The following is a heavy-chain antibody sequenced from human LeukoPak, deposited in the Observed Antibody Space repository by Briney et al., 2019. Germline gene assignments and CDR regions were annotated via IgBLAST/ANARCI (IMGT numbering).Heavy chain of an antibody. J-gene: IGHJ3*02. D-gene: IGHD3-22*01. CDR2: IYTSGSI. Sequence: SETLSLTCTVSGGSLSSGSYYWSWIRQPAGKGLEWIGRIYTSGSINSNPSLKSRVTISVDTSKNQFSLKLSSVTAADTAVYYCAGDLGFYYDSSGYYHHDAFDIWGQGTMVTVSS. CDR1: GGSLSSGSYY. CDR3: AGDLGFYYDSSGYYHHDAFDI. V-gene: IGHV4-61*02.